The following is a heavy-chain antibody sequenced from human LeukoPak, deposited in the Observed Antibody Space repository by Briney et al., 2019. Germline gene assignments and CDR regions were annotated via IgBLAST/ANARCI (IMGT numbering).Heavy chain of an antibody. D-gene: IGHD2-8*02. J-gene: IGHJ4*02. CDR2: IHHSGST. CDR1: GGSSSGYF. V-gene: IGHV4-34*01. CDR3: ARTPGGIYYFDY. Sequence: SETLSLTCGVFGGSSSGYFWVWIRQPPGKGLEWIGEIHHSGSTNYNPSLKSRVTISVDTSKNQFSLKLSSVTAADTAVYYCARTPGGIYYFDYWGQGTLVTVSS.